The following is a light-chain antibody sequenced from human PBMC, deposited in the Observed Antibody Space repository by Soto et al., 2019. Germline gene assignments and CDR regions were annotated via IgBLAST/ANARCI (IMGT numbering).Light chain of an antibody. Sequence: IHMTQSPSPLSASVGYGVTITCRASQSFSGFLTWYQQKPGKAPNLLIYDASTLQRGVPSRFSGSGYGTDFNLTISSLQPEDSATYYCQQSYSTPQTFGQGTKVDIK. CDR2: DAS. CDR1: QSFSGF. J-gene: IGKJ1*01. V-gene: IGKV1-39*01. CDR3: QQSYSTPQT.